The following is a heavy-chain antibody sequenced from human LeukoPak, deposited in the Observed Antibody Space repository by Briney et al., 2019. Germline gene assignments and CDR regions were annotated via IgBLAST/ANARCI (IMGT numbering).Heavy chain of an antibody. CDR2: TYYRSKWYN. J-gene: IGHJ4*02. D-gene: IGHD6-19*01. Sequence: SQTLSLTCAISGDSVSSNSAAWNWIRQSPSRGLEWLGRTYYRSKWYNDYALSVKSPISINPDTSKKQFSLQLNSETPEDTAVYYCARSYSSGWDFESWGQGTLVTVSS. CDR3: ARSYSSGWDFES. CDR1: GDSVSSNSAA. V-gene: IGHV6-1*01.